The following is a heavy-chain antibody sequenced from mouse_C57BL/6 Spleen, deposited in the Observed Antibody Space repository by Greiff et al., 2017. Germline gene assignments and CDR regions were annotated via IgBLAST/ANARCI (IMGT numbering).Heavy chain of an antibody. CDR3: ARRGGNPCDY. CDR1: GYTFTDYA. D-gene: IGHD2-1*01. CDR2: ISTYYGDA. V-gene: IGHV1-67*01. J-gene: IGHJ2*01. Sequence: LVESGPELVRPGVSVKISCKGSGYTFTDYAMHWVKQSHAKSLEWIGVISTYYGDASYNQKFKDKATMPVAKSSRTAYMEIARLTAEDSAVYYCARRGGNPCDYWGQGTTLTVSS.